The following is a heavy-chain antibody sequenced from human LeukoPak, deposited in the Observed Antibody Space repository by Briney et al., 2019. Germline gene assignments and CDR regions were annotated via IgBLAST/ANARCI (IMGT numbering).Heavy chain of an antibody. J-gene: IGHJ3*02. D-gene: IGHD3-22*01. Sequence: SETLSLTCTVSGGSISSGSYYWSWIRQPAGKGLEWIGRIYTSGSTNYNPSLKSRVTISVDASKNQFSLKLSSVTAADTAVYYCARGLVVNAFDIWGQGTMVTASS. V-gene: IGHV4-61*02. CDR2: IYTSGST. CDR1: GGSISSGSYY. CDR3: ARGLVVNAFDI.